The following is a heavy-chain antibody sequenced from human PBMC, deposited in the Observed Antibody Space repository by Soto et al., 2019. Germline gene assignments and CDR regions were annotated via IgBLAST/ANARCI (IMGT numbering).Heavy chain of an antibody. J-gene: IGHJ4*02. CDR2: IYYSGKT. CDR3: ARLIHCLTTAYKNGH. D-gene: IGHD3-22*01. V-gene: IGHV4-39*01. Sequence: SETLSLTCAVYGGSISSSSYYWGWIRQPPGKGLEWIGSIYYSGKTYYNPSLKSRVTISVDTSKNQFSLKLSSVTAADTTVYYCARLIHCLTTAYKNGHWGQGTLVTVSS. CDR1: GGSISSSSYY.